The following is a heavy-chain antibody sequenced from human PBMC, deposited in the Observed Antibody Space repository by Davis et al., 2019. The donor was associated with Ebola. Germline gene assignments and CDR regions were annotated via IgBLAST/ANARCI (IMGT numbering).Heavy chain of an antibody. D-gene: IGHD3-10*01. CDR1: GGSISSYY. Sequence: SETLSLTCTVSGGSISSYYWSWIRQPPGKGLEWIGEINHSGSTNYNPSLKSRVTISVDTSKNQFSLKLSSVTAADTAVYYCARGALLWFGELLYYYYGMDVWGKGTTVTVSS. CDR3: ARGALLWFGELLYYYYGMDV. CDR2: INHSGST. J-gene: IGHJ6*04. V-gene: IGHV4-34*01.